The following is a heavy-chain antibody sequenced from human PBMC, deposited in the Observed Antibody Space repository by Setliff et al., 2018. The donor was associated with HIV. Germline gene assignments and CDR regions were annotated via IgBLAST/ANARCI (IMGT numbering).Heavy chain of an antibody. D-gene: IGHD5-12*01. Sequence: SETLSLTCTVSGASILSSGGHFWGWIRQSPGRGLEWLGTVYFPGNRYHNPSLKSRVASFIDTSKNHFSLYLNSVTAADTAVYYCARHVSPEYSDYAHWYFDLWGRGTLVTVSS. CDR1: GASILSSGGHF. J-gene: IGHJ2*01. CDR3: ARHVSPEYSDYAHWYFDL. V-gene: IGHV4-39*01. CDR2: VYFPGNR.